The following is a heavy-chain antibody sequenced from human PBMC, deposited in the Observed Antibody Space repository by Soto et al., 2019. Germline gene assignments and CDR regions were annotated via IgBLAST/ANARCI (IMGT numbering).Heavy chain of an antibody. Sequence: GGSLRLSCAASGFTFSSYSMNWFRQAPGKGLEWVSSIRSISSYIYYADSVKGRFTISRDNAKNSLYLQMNSLRAEDTAVYYCARDGIGDMDVWGQGTTVTVSS. CDR1: GFTFSSYS. CDR2: IRSISSYI. J-gene: IGHJ6*02. D-gene: IGHD1-26*01. CDR3: ARDGIGDMDV. V-gene: IGHV3-21*01.